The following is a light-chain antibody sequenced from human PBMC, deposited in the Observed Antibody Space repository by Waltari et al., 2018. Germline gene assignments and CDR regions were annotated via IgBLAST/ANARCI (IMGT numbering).Light chain of an antibody. CDR3: AAWDDSLSGPV. CDR1: SSNIGSNY. J-gene: IGLJ2*01. V-gene: IGLV1-47*01. Sequence: QSVLTQPPSASGTPGQRVTISCSGSSSNIGSNYVYWYQQLPGTAPKLLIYGNNRRPSGFPDRFSGSKSGTSASLAISGLRSEDEADYYCAAWDDSLSGPVFGGGTKVTVL. CDR2: GNN.